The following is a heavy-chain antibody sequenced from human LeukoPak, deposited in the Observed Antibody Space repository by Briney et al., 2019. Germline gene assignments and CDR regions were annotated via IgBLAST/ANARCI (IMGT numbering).Heavy chain of an antibody. D-gene: IGHD2-15*01. J-gene: IGHJ4*02. Sequence: PGGSLRLSCAASGFTFSSYWMHWVRQAPGKGLEWVSAISGSGGSTYYADSVKGRFTISRDNSKNTLYLQMNSLRAEDTAVYYCAKDPTQLSNYFDYWGQGTLVTVSS. V-gene: IGHV3-23*01. CDR1: GFTFSSYW. CDR2: ISGSGGST. CDR3: AKDPTQLSNYFDY.